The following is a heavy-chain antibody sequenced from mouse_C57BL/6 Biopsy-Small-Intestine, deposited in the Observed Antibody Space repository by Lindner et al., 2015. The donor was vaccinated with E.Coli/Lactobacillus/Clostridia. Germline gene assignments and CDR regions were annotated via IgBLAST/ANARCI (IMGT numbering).Heavy chain of an antibody. J-gene: IGHJ4*01. CDR3: ARRVTGSYYYAMDY. V-gene: IGHV1-81*01. CDR2: IYPRSGNT. CDR1: GYTFTSYG. D-gene: IGHD4-1*01. Sequence: VQLQESGAELARPGASVKLSCKASGYTFTSYGISWVKQRTGQGLEWIGEIYPRSGNTYYNEKFKGKATLTADKSSSTAYMELRSLTSEDSAVYFCARRVTGSYYYAMDYWGQGASVTVSS.